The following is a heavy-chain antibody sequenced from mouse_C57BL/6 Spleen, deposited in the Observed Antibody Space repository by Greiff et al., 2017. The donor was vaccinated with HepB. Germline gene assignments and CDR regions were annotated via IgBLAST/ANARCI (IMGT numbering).Heavy chain of an antibody. V-gene: IGHV1-82*01. D-gene: IGHD2-4*01. CDR2: IYPGDGDT. CDR3: ARYHYDYDEDY. Sequence: VQLQQSGPELVKPGASVKISCKASGYAFSSSWMNWVKQRPGKGLEWIGRIYPGDGDTNYNGKFKGKATLTADKSSSTAYMQLSSLTSEDSAVYFCARYHYDYDEDYWGQGTTLTVSS. J-gene: IGHJ2*01. CDR1: GYAFSSSW.